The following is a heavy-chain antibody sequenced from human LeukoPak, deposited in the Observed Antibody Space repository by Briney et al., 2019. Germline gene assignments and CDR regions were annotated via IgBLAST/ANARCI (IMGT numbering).Heavy chain of an antibody. D-gene: IGHD3-10*01. V-gene: IGHV5-51*01. Sequence: GESLKISCKGSGYSFTSYWIGWVRQMPGKGLEWMGIIYPGDSDTRYSSSFQGQVTISADKSISTAYLQWSSLKASDTAMYYCARPLAMVRGVTSWFDPWGQGTLVTVSS. CDR2: IYPGDSDT. CDR1: GYSFTSYW. CDR3: ARPLAMVRGVTSWFDP. J-gene: IGHJ5*02.